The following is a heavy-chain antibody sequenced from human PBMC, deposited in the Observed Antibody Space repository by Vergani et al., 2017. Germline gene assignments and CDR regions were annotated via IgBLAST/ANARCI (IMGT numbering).Heavy chain of an antibody. Sequence: EVQLVESGGGLVKPGGSLRLSCAASGFTFSSYSMNWVRQAPGKGLEWVSSISSSSSYIYYADSVKGRFTISRDNAKNSLYLQMNSLRAEDTAVYYCARDLESSGWPHRFDCWSQGTLVTVSS. CDR1: GFTFSSYS. J-gene: IGHJ4*02. D-gene: IGHD6-19*01. CDR3: ARDLESSGWPHRFDC. V-gene: IGHV3-21*01. CDR2: ISSSSSYI.